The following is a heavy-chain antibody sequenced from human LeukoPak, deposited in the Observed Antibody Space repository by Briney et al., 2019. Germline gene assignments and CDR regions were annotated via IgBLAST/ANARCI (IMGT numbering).Heavy chain of an antibody. J-gene: IGHJ4*02. CDR3: ARHRSGWLQSSFDY. V-gene: IGHV4-39*07. CDR2: MYYSGST. Sequence: PSETLSLTCTVSGGSISSRGYYWGWIRQPPGKGLEWIGSMYYSGSTYYNPSLKSRVTISVDTSKNHFSLKLSSVTAADTAVYYCARHRSGWLQSSFDYWGQGTLVT. CDR1: GGSISSRGYY. D-gene: IGHD5-24*01.